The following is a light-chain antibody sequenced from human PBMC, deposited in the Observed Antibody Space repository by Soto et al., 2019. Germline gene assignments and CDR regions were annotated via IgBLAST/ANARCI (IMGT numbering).Light chain of an antibody. V-gene: IGKV4-1*01. CDR2: WAS. Sequence: DVVMTQSPDSLAVSLGERAAINCKYSQNLLFSSNNKNSLAWYQQKPGQPPKLLIYWASTRESGAPDRFSGSGSGRDFTLTISSLQAEEVAVYYCQQYHTTPNTFGQGTKVEIK. J-gene: IGKJ2*01. CDR3: QQYHTTPNT. CDR1: QNLLFSSNNKNS.